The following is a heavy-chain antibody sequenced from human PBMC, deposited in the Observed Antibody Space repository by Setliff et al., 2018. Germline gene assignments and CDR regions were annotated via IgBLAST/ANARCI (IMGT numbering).Heavy chain of an antibody. V-gene: IGHV4-38-2*01. CDR1: GGAIDNRYY. J-gene: IGHJ6*03. D-gene: IGHD3-10*01. CDR2: IHHSGST. Sequence: SETLSLTCAVSGGAIDNRYYWGWIRQPPGKGLEWIGEIHHSGSTKYNPSLKSRVTISVDTSKNQLSLKLSSVTAADTAVYYCAKVPITKVYFYMDVWGKGTTVSVSS. CDR3: AKVPITKVYFYMDV.